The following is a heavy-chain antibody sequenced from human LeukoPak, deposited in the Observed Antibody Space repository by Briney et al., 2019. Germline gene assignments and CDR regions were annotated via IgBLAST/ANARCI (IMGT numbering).Heavy chain of an antibody. CDR3: ARQYYYGSGSSGWFDP. CDR1: GGSISSSSYY. CDR2: IYYSGST. D-gene: IGHD3-10*01. V-gene: IGHV4-39*01. Sequence: SETVSLTCTVSGGSISSSSYYWGWIRQPPGKGLEWIGSIYYSGSTYYNPSLKSRVTISVDTSKNQFSLKLGSVTAADTAVYYCARQYYYGSGSSGWFDPWGQGTLVTVSS. J-gene: IGHJ5*02.